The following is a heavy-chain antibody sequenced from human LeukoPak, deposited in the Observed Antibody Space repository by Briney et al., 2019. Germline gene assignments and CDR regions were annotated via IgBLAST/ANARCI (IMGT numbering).Heavy chain of an antibody. CDR2: ISYDGSNK. CDR3: AKDPNQLLFPEGYFDY. J-gene: IGHJ4*02. CDR1: GFTFSSYG. D-gene: IGHD2-2*01. V-gene: IGHV3-30*18. Sequence: GGSLRLSCAASGFTFSSYGMHWVRQAPGKGLEWVAVISYDGSNKYYADSVKGRFTISRDNSKNTLYLQMNSLRAEDTAVYYCAKDPNQLLFPEGYFDYWGQGTLVAVSS.